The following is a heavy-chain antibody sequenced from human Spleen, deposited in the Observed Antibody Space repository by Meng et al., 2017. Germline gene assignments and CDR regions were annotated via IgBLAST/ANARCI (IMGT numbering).Heavy chain of an antibody. Sequence: QVQLQQWGAGVLKPSETLSLTCAVYGGSLSGYYWSWIRQPPGKGLEWMGEINHSGVTNYSPSLKSRVTISIDTSKNQFSLNLRSVTAADSAVYFCARGGSTPVVLKFWGQGTLVTVSS. CDR3: ARGGSTPVVLKF. J-gene: IGHJ4*02. V-gene: IGHV4-34*01. CDR1: GGSLSGYY. D-gene: IGHD4-23*01. CDR2: INHSGVT.